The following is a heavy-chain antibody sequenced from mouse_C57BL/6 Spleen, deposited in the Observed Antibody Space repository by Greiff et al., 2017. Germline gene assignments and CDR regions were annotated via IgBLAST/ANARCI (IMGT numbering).Heavy chain of an antibody. CDR3: ARNPYYYGSSYYFDY. J-gene: IGHJ2*01. V-gene: IGHV1-78*01. CDR2: IYPRDGST. D-gene: IGHD1-1*01. CDR1: GYTFTDHT. Sequence: QVQLKESDAELVKPGASVKISCKVSGYTFTDHTIHWMKQRPEQGLEWIGYIYPRDGSTKYNEKFKGKATLTADKSSSTAYMQLNSLTSEDSAVYFCARNPYYYGSSYYFDYWGQGTTLTVSS.